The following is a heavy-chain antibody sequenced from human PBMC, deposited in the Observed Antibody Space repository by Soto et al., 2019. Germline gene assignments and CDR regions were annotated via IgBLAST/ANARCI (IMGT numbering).Heavy chain of an antibody. J-gene: IGHJ3*02. D-gene: IGHD2-21*02. CDR1: GFTFDDYA. Sequence: PGGSLRLSCAASGFTFDDYAMHWVRQAPGKGLEWVSGISWNSGSIGYADSVKGRFTISRDNAKNSLYLQMNSLRAEDTALYYCAKDIGGSCDSDAFDIWGQGTMVTVSS. V-gene: IGHV3-9*01. CDR3: AKDIGGSCDSDAFDI. CDR2: ISWNSGSI.